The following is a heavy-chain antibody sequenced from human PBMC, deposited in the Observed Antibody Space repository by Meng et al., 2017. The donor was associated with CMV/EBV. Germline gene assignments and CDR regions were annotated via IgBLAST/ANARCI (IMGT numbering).Heavy chain of an antibody. CDR1: AFIVSSNY. D-gene: IGHD2-21*01. J-gene: IGHJ4*02. V-gene: IGHV3-66*01. Sequence: VRRVYAGGGLVHPGGSLGLSLAASAFIVSSNYMSWVRQAPGKGLEWVSVIYSGGSTYSAASVKGRFTISRDNSKNTLYLQMNSLRAEDTAVYYCASGNIVGDYWGQGTLVTVSS. CDR2: IYSGGST. CDR3: ASGNIVGDY.